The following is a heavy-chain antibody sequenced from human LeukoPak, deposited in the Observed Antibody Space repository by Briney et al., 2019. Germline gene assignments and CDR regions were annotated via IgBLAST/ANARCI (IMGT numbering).Heavy chain of an antibody. V-gene: IGHV1-18*01. J-gene: IGHJ6*03. CDR2: ISAYNGNT. CDR1: GYTFTSYG. CDR3: ARDGGVKEGITMVRGIMDV. Sequence: ASVKVSCKASGYTFTSYGISWVRQAPGQGLEWMGWISAYNGNTNYAQKLQGRVTMTTDTSTSTAYMELRSQRSDDTAVYYCARDGGVKEGITMVRGIMDVWGKGTTVTVSS. D-gene: IGHD3-10*01.